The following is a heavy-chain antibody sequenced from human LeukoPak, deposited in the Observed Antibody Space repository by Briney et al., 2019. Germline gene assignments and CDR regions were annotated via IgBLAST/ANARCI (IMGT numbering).Heavy chain of an antibody. D-gene: IGHD3-10*01. CDR1: GFTFSSYA. CDR3: AKDAVSRYGSGSYWDY. Sequence: GGSLRLSCAASGFTFSSYAMSWVRQAPGKGLGWVSAISGSGGSTYYADSVKGRFTISSDNSKNTLYLQMNSLRAEDTAVYYCAKDAVSRYGSGSYWDYWGQGTLVTVSS. CDR2: ISGSGGST. V-gene: IGHV3-23*01. J-gene: IGHJ4*02.